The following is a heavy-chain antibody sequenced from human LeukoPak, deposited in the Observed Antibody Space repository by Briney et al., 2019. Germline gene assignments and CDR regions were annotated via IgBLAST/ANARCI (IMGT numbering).Heavy chain of an antibody. CDR2: IYHSGST. Sequence: PSETLSLTCTVSGGSISSGGYYWSWIRQPPGKGLEWIGYIYHSGSTYYNPSLKSRVTISVDRSKNQFSLKLSSVTAADTAVYSCARAEYGRPLDYWGQGTLVTVSS. CDR1: GGSISSGGYY. J-gene: IGHJ4*02. V-gene: IGHV4-30-2*01. CDR3: ARAEYGRPLDY. D-gene: IGHD4-17*01.